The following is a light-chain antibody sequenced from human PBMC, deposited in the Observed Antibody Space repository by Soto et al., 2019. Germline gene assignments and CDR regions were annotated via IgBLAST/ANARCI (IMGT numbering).Light chain of an antibody. V-gene: IGKV1-9*01. CDR1: EGISTY. Sequence: DIQLTQSPSLLSSSVGDRVTITYRASEGISTYLAWYQHKPGRAPKLLIYDATTLQSGVPSRFSGGGSGTEFALTISSLRPDDVGTYYCQELNASPFTFGGGTKVEIK. CDR3: QELNASPFT. J-gene: IGKJ4*01. CDR2: DAT.